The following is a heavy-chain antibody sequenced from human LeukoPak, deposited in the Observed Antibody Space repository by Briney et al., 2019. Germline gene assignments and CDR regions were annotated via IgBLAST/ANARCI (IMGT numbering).Heavy chain of an antibody. D-gene: IGHD3-22*01. V-gene: IGHV1-69*04. Sequence: ASVKVSCKASGGTFSSYAISWVRQAPGQGLEWMGRIIPILGIANYAQKFQGRVTITADKSTSTAYMELSSLRSEDTAVYYCAREAVEVAVTTRQFDYWGQGTLVTVSS. CDR2: IIPILGIA. CDR1: GGTFSSYA. J-gene: IGHJ4*02. CDR3: AREAVEVAVTTRQFDY.